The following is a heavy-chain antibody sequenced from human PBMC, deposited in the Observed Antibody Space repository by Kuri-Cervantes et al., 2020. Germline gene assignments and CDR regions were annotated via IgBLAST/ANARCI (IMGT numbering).Heavy chain of an antibody. Sequence: GESLKISCAASGFTFSSYGMHWVRQAPGKGLEWVAVISYDGSNKYYADSVKGRFTISRDNSKNTLYLQMNSLRAEDTAVYYCASSTSLHGNVDYWGQGTLVTVSS. J-gene: IGHJ4*02. D-gene: IGHD5-24*01. V-gene: IGHV3-30*03. CDR3: ASSTSLHGNVDY. CDR1: GFTFSSYG. CDR2: ISYDGSNK.